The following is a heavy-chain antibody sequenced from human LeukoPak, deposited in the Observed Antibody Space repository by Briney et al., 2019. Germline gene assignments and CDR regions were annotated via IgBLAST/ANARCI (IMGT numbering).Heavy chain of an antibody. Sequence: RTGGSLRLSCTASGLTFGDYAMTWFRQAPGKGLEWVGFIRSKPYSGTTEYAASVKGRFTISRDDSKTIAYLQMNSLKSEDTAMYFCARQIGSCSGGSCDSSPYYFDYWGQGTLVTVSS. V-gene: IGHV3-49*03. D-gene: IGHD2-15*01. CDR1: GLTFGDYA. CDR2: IRSKPYSGTT. J-gene: IGHJ4*02. CDR3: ARQIGSCSGGSCDSSPYYFDY.